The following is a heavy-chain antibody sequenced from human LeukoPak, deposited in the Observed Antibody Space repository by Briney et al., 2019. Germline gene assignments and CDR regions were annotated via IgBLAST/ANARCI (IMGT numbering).Heavy chain of an antibody. J-gene: IGHJ5*02. V-gene: IGHV4-39*07. D-gene: IGHD6-19*01. CDR1: GGSISSSSYY. CDR2: IYYSGST. Sequence: PSETLSLTCTVSGGSISSSSYYWGWIRQPPGKGLEWIGSIYYSGSTYYNPSLKSRVTMSVDTSKNQFSLKLSSVTAADTAVYYCARVRDSSGWYIDWFDPWGQGTLVTVSS. CDR3: ARVRDSSGWYIDWFDP.